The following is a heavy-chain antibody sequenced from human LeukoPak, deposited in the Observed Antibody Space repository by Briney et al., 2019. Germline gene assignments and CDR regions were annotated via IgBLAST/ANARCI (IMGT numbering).Heavy chain of an antibody. CDR2: ISDSSTYI. J-gene: IGHJ5*02. Sequence: GGSLRLSCAASGFTFSGSVMHWVRQAPGKGLEWVSAISDSSTYIYYADSVMGRFTISRDNAKNSLYLQMNSLRAEDTAVYYCARGIGYYYDSSGYPTGWFDPWGQGTLVTVSS. V-gene: IGHV3-21*01. CDR1: GFTFSGSV. CDR3: ARGIGYYYDSSGYPTGWFDP. D-gene: IGHD3-22*01.